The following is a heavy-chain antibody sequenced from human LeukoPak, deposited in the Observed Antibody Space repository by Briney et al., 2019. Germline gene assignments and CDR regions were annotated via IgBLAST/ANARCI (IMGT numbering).Heavy chain of an antibody. V-gene: IGHV1-69*04. CDR2: IIPILGIA. J-gene: IGHJ1*01. CDR1: GGTFSSYA. D-gene: IGHD3-9*01. CDR3: ARASSYYDILTGYYTAPEYFQH. Sequence: GASVKVSCKASGGTFSSYAISWVRQAPGQGLEWMGRIIPILGIANYAQKFQGRVTITADKSTSTAYMELSSLRSEDTAVYYCARASSYYDILTGYYTAPEYFQHWGQGTLVTVSS.